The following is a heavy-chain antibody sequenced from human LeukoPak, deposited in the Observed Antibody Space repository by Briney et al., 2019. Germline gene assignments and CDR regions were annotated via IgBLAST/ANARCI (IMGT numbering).Heavy chain of an antibody. CDR2: ISYDGSNK. CDR1: GFTFSSYA. J-gene: IGHJ5*02. D-gene: IGHD2-2*02. V-gene: IGHV3-30-3*01. Sequence: GSLRLSCAASGFTFSSYAMHWVRQAPGKGLEWVAVISYDGSNKYYADSVKGRFTISRDNSKNTLYLQMNSLRAEDTAMYYCARDLASNCSSTSCYTDPYNWFDPWGQGTLVTVSS. CDR3: ARDLASNCSSTSCYTDPYNWFDP.